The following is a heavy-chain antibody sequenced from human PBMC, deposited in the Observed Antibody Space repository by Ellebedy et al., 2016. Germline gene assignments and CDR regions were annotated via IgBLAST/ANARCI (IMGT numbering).Heavy chain of an antibody. CDR3: AKGSGSFRNPFDF. CDR1: GFNLGDYA. V-gene: IGHV3-23*01. CDR2: ISLSGGAS. D-gene: IGHD3-10*01. J-gene: IGHJ4*02. Sequence: AGSLRLSXVASGFNLGDYAMSWVRQAPGKGLEWVSDISLSGGASNYAASVKGRFTISRDNSNDMVYLEINNVRAGDTAVYYCAKGSGSFRNPFDFWGQGTLVTVSS.